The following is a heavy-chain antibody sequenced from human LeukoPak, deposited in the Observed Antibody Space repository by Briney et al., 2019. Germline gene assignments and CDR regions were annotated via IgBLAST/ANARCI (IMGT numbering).Heavy chain of an antibody. CDR2: MNPNSGNT. Sequence: GASVKVSCKASGYTFTGYYMHWVRQATGQGLEWMGWMNPNSGNTGYAQKFQGRVTMTRNTSISTAYMELSSLRSEDTAVYYCARGNMIAAAGIGYWGQGTLVTVSS. CDR1: GYTFTGYY. J-gene: IGHJ4*02. V-gene: IGHV1-8*02. D-gene: IGHD6-13*01. CDR3: ARGNMIAAAGIGY.